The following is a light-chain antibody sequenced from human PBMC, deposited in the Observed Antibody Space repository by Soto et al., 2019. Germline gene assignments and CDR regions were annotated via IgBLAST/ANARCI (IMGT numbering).Light chain of an antibody. CDR1: QSVSTSY. CDR3: QQYGSSPWT. Sequence: DIVLTQPPGTLSLSPGEIATLSCRASQSVSTSYLAWYQQKPGQAPRLLIYAASGRATGIPDRFSGSGSGTDFTLTISRLEPEDFALYYCQQYGSSPWTFGQGTKVEIK. CDR2: AAS. V-gene: IGKV3-20*01. J-gene: IGKJ1*01.